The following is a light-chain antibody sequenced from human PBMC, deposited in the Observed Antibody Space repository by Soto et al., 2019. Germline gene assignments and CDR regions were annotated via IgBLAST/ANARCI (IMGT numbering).Light chain of an antibody. Sequence: EIVMTQSPATLSVSPGERATLSCRASQSVSSNLAWYQQKPGQAPRLLIYGASTRATGIPARFSGSGSGTDFTLTISSLQSEDLAVYYCQQYNNWPGTFGPGTKVDIK. CDR1: QSVSSN. CDR2: GAS. J-gene: IGKJ3*01. V-gene: IGKV3-15*01. CDR3: QQYNNWPGT.